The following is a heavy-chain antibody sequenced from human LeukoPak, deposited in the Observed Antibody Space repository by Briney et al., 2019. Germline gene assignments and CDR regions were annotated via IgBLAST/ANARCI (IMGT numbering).Heavy chain of an antibody. D-gene: IGHD1-26*01. CDR3: ARTLSGSYFPDAFDI. CDR2: IYPGESDT. J-gene: IGHJ3*02. CDR1: ENSFTTSW. V-gene: IGHV5-51*01. Sequence: GESLKISCKASENSFTTSWIGWVRQMPGRGLEWMGIIYPGESDTRYSPSFQGQVTISADKSISTAYLQWSSLKASDTAMYYCARTLSGSYFPDAFDIWGQGTMVTVSS.